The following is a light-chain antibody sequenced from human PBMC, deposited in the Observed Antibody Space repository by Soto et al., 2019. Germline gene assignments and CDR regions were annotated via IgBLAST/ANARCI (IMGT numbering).Light chain of an antibody. J-gene: IGKJ5*01. CDR3: QQSYSWPIT. V-gene: IGKV3D-20*01. CDR2: DAS. CDR1: QSVSSSY. Sequence: EIVWTQSPDTLSLSPLERAALSCVSSQSVSSSYLAWYQQKPGLAPRLLIYDASSRATGIPDRFSGSGSGTDFTLTISRLEPEDFATYYCQQSYSWPITVGQGTRLAI.